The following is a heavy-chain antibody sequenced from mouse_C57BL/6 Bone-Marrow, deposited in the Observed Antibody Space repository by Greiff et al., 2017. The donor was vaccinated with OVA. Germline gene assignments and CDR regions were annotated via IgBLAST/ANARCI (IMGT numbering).Heavy chain of an antibody. CDR2: IYPGDGDT. CDR3: ARVVYYDYDGWYFDV. Sequence: QVQLQQSGPELVKPGASVKISCKASGYAFSSSWMNWVKQRPGKGLEWIGRIYPGDGDTNYNGKFKGKATLTADKSSSTAYMQLSSLTSEDSAVYFCARVVYYDYDGWYFDVWGTGTTVTVSS. V-gene: IGHV1-82*01. CDR1: GYAFSSSW. J-gene: IGHJ1*03. D-gene: IGHD2-4*01.